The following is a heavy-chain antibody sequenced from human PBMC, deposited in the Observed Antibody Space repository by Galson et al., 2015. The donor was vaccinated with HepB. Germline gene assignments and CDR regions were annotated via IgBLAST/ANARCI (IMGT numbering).Heavy chain of an antibody. J-gene: IGHJ5*02. D-gene: IGHD3-22*01. CDR3: ARGAYYYDSSGYYYVWFDP. V-gene: IGHV1-69*13. CDR2: IIPIFGTA. Sequence: SVKVSCKASGGTFSSYAISWVRQAPGQGLEWMGGIIPIFGTANYAQKFQGRVTITADESTSTAYMELSSLRSEDTAVYYCARGAYYYDSSGYYYVWFDPWGQGTLVTVSS. CDR1: GGTFSSYA.